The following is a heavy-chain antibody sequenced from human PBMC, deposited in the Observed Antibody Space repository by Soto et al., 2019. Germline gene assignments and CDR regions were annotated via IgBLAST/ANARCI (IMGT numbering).Heavy chain of an antibody. Sequence: QVQLQQWGAGLLKPSETLSLTCAVYGGFVSSGSYYWSWIRQPPGKGLEWIGEMSHSGGTHFNPSRKSRVTISVDTSKNQFSLKMSSVTAADTALYYCARVERGTATTVLDAFDIWGPGTMVTVSS. D-gene: IGHD1-1*01. V-gene: IGHV4-34*01. J-gene: IGHJ3*02. CDR3: ARVERGTATTVLDAFDI. CDR2: MSHSGGT. CDR1: GGFVSSGSYY.